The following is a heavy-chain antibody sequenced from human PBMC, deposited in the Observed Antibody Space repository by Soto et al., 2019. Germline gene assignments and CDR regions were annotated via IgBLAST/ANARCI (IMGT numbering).Heavy chain of an antibody. CDR2: IYYSGST. D-gene: IGHD3-3*01. J-gene: IGHJ6*02. V-gene: IGHV4-59*01. Sequence: SETLSLTCTVSGGSISSYYWSWIRQPPGKGLEWIGYIYYSGSTNYNPSLKSRVTISVDTSKNQFSLKLSSVTAADTAVYYCARENEGPCDFWSGYLDYGMDVWGQGTTVTVSS. CDR3: ARENEGPCDFWSGYLDYGMDV. CDR1: GGSISSYY.